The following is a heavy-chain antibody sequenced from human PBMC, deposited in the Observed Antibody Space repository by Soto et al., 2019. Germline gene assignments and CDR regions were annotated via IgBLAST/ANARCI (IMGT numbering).Heavy chain of an antibody. CDR2: IYHTGIT. D-gene: IGHD2-21*01. CDR1: GTSISSTFW. Sequence: QVQLKQSGPGLVRPSGTLSLTCAVSGTSISSTFWWAWVRQSPGKGREWIGEIYHTGITKYNPSLYCRVSMSVDKSNNQFSLALGSLLAADTAVYYCATVPPRLVGVFAEFPPWGQGALVPVSS. V-gene: IGHV4-4*02. CDR3: ATVPPRLVGVFAEFPP. J-gene: IGHJ4*02.